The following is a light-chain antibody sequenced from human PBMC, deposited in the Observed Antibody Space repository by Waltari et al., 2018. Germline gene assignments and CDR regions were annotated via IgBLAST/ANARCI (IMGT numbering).Light chain of an antibody. V-gene: IGLV3-19*01. CDR1: SLRSLY. J-gene: IGLJ1*01. Sequence: SSELTQDPAVSVALGQAVRITCQGDSLRSLYASWYQQKPGQAPILVIYGKNNRPSGIPDRFSGSSSGNTASLTITGAQAEDEADYYCNSRDSSGNHLVFGTGTKVTVL. CDR2: GKN. CDR3: NSRDSSGNHLV.